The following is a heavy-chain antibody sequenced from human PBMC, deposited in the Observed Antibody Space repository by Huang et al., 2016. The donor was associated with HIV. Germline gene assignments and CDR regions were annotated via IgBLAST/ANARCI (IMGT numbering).Heavy chain of an antibody. CDR3: GYDSSGLDAFDI. Sequence: QVQLVQSGAEVKKPGASVKVSCKASGYTFTGYYMHWVRQAPGQGLGWMGWINPNSGGTTYAQKFQGRGTMTRDTSISTAYMELSRLRSDDTAVYYCGYDSSGLDAFDIWGQGTMVTVSS. J-gene: IGHJ3*02. CDR1: GYTFTGYY. CDR2: INPNSGGT. D-gene: IGHD3-22*01. V-gene: IGHV1-2*02.